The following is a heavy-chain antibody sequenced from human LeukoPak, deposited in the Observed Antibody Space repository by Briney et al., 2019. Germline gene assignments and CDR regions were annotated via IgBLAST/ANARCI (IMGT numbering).Heavy chain of an antibody. Sequence: ASVNVSCKASGYTFTNYGITWVRQAPGQGLEWMGGIIPIFGTANYAQKFQGRVTITTDEFTSTAYMELSSLRSEDTAVYYCARSDGRYSGSYYSTRDAFDIWGQGTMVTVSS. CDR2: IIPIFGTA. CDR3: ARSDGRYSGSYYSTRDAFDI. CDR1: GYTFTNYG. J-gene: IGHJ3*02. V-gene: IGHV1-69*05. D-gene: IGHD1-26*01.